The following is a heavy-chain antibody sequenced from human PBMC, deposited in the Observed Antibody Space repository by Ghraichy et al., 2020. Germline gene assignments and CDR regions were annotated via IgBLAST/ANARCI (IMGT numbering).Heavy chain of an antibody. CDR1: GFTFSDHY. Sequence: SCAASGFTFSDHYMDWVRQAPGKGLEWVGRTRNKANSYTTEYAASVKGRFTISRDDSKNSLYLQMNSLKTEDTAVYYCARAYSSSWYDYYYGMDVWGQGTTVTVSS. CDR2: TRNKANSYTT. CDR3: ARAYSSSWYDYYYGMDV. D-gene: IGHD6-13*01. V-gene: IGHV3-72*01. J-gene: IGHJ6*02.